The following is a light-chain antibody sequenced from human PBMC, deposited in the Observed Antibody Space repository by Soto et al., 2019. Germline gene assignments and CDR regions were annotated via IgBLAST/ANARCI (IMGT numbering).Light chain of an antibody. CDR1: QSVSSY. Sequence: EIVLTQSPATLSLSPGERATLSCRASQSVSSYLAWYQQKPGQAPRLLIYDASNRATGIPARFSGSRSGTDFTLTIRSLEPEDFAVYYWQQRSNWPLTFGGRTKVEIK. J-gene: IGKJ4*01. CDR3: QQRSNWPLT. V-gene: IGKV3-11*01. CDR2: DAS.